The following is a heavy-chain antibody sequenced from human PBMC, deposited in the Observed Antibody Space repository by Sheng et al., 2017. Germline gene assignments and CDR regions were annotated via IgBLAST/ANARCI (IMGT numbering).Heavy chain of an antibody. D-gene: IGHD1-26*01. V-gene: IGHV3-21*01. J-gene: IGHJ3*02. CDR1: GFTFSSYS. CDR2: ISSSSSYI. Sequence: EVQLVESGGGLVKPGGSLRLSCAASGFTFSSYSMNWVRQAPGKGLEWVSSISSSSSYIYYADSVKGRFTISRDNAKNSLYLQMNSLRAEDTAVYYCARDDFEWERPAFDIWGQGTMVTVSS. CDR3: ARDDFEWERPAFDI.